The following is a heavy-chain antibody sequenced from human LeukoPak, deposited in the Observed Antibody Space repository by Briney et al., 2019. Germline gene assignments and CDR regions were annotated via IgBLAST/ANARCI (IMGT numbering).Heavy chain of an antibody. Sequence: QPGGSLRLSCAASGFTFSSYGMHWVRQAPGKGLEWVAFIRYDGSNKYYADSVKGRFTISRDNSRNTLYLQMNSLRAEDTAVYYCAKDGSYSGSYYTLVDYWGQGAPVTVSS. CDR2: IRYDGSNK. V-gene: IGHV3-30*02. CDR3: AKDGSYSGSYYTLVDY. D-gene: IGHD1-26*01. J-gene: IGHJ4*02. CDR1: GFTFSSYG.